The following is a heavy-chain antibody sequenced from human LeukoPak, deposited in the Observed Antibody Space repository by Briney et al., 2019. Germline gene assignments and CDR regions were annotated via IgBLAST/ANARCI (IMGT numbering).Heavy chain of an antibody. CDR2: ISGSGVTT. CDR1: GFTFSSYA. V-gene: IGHV3-23*01. CDR3: AKRVVVGATSPYSDFQD. J-gene: IGHJ1*01. Sequence: PGGSLRLSCVASGFTFSSYAMGWVRQAPGKGLEWVSAISGSGVTTHYAGSVKGRFSISRDNSKNTLYLQMDSLRAEDTALYYCAKRVVVGATSPYSDFQDWGQGTLVTVSP. D-gene: IGHD1-26*01.